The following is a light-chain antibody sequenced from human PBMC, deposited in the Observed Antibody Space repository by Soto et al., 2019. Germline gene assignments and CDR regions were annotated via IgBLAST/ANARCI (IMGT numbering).Light chain of an antibody. CDR1: QSVSSD. J-gene: IGKJ1*01. CDR3: QQFNHWPWT. V-gene: IGKV3-15*01. CDR2: GAS. Sequence: EIVMTQSPATLSVSPGERATLSCRASQSVSSDLAWYLQKPGQAPRLLIYGASTRATGIPARFSGSGSGTEFTLTISSLQSEDFAAYYCQQFNHWPWTFGQGTKVDIK.